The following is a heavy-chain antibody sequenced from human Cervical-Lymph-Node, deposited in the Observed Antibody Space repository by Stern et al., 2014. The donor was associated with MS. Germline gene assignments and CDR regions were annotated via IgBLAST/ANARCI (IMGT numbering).Heavy chain of an antibody. CDR2: IYYSGST. CDR3: ARDVGMDS. J-gene: IGHJ5*01. D-gene: IGHD6-13*01. V-gene: IGHV4-59*01. Sequence: VHLVESGPGLVKPSETLSLTCTVSGVSISTYYWSWIRQPPGKGLEWIGYIYYSGSTTYTPSLKSRVTMSVDTSKSQFSLKLSSVTAADTAVYYCARDVGMDSWGQGTLVTVSS. CDR1: GVSISTYY.